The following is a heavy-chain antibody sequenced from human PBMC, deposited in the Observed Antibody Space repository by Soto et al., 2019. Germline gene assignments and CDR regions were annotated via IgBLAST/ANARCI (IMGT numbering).Heavy chain of an antibody. J-gene: IGHJ4*02. V-gene: IGHV4-31*03. Sequence: SETLSLTCTVSGGSISSGGYYWSWIRQHPGKGLEWIGCIYYSGSTYYNPSLKSRVTISVDTSASTAYMELSSLRSEDTAVYYCARDDPLRFLGYWGQGTLVTVSS. CDR2: IYYSGST. D-gene: IGHD3-3*01. CDR3: ARDDPLRFLGY. CDR1: GGSISSGGYY.